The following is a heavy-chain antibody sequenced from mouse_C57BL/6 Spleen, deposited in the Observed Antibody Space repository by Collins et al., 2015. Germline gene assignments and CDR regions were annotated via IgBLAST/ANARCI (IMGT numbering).Heavy chain of an antibody. Sequence: VQLQESGPGLVKPSQSLSLTCTVTGYSITSDYAWNWIRQFPGNKLEWMGYISYSGSTSYNPSLKSRISITRDTFKNQFFLQLNSVTTEDTATYYCARNHYGSSRRAMGYWGQGTSVTVSS. D-gene: IGHD1-1*01. J-gene: IGHJ4*01. CDR3: ARNHYGSSRRAMGY. V-gene: IGHV3-2*02. CDR2: ISYSGST. CDR1: GYSITSDYA.